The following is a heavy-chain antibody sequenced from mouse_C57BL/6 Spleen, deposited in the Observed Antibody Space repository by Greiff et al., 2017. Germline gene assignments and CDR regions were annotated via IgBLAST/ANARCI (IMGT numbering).Heavy chain of an antibody. CDR3: ARRYYAMDY. Sequence: VQLQQSGAELVRPGTSVKVSCKASGYAFTNYLIEWVKQRPGQGLEWIGVINTGSGGTNCNEKFKGKATLTADKSSSTAYMQLSILTSEDSAVYFCARRYYAMDYWGQGTSVTVSS. V-gene: IGHV1-54*01. CDR1: GYAFTNYL. CDR2: INTGSGGT. J-gene: IGHJ4*01.